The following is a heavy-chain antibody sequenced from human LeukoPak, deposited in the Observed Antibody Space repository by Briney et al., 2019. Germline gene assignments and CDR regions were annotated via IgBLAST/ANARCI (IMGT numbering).Heavy chain of an antibody. V-gene: IGHV1-2*02. J-gene: IGHJ4*02. CDR3: ARANYGSGSYYIGYDY. CDR1: GHTFTAYY. CDR2: INPNSGGT. Sequence: ASVKVSCKASGHTFTAYYMFWVRQAPGQGLEWMGWINPNSGGTNYAQKFQGRVTMTRDTSISTAYMELSRLRSDDTAVYYCARANYGSGSYYIGYDYWGQGTLVTVSS. D-gene: IGHD3-10*01.